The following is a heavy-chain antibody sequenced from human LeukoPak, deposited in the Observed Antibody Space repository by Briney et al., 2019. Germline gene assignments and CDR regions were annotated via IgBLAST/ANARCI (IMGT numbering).Heavy chain of an antibody. CDR2: TYYSGST. V-gene: IGHV4-30-4*01. D-gene: IGHD1-26*01. J-gene: IGHJ5*02. CDR3: ARSGSYPVGFDP. CDR1: GGSISSGDYY. Sequence: SQTLSLTCTVSGGSISSGDYYWSWIRQPPGKGLEWIGYTYYSGSTYYNPSLKSRVTISVDTSKNQFSLKLSSVTAADTAGYYCARSGSYPVGFDPWGQGTLVTVSS.